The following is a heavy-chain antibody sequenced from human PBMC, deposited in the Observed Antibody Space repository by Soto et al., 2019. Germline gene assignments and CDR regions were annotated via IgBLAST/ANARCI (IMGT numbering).Heavy chain of an antibody. Sequence: QVQLQQWGAGLLKPSETLSLTCAVYGGSFSGYYWGWIRQPPGKGLEWIGEINHSGSTNYNPSLKGRVIISADTSKKLSSRKKRSMNTEVTAVYQWAKDKPTSRNRFILCKSTVQNCFEPSGQGTLVTVSS. V-gene: IGHV4-34*01. D-gene: IGHD2-15*01. CDR2: INHSGST. CDR3: AKDKPTSRNRFILCKSTVQNCFEP. J-gene: IGHJ5*02. CDR1: GGSFSGYY.